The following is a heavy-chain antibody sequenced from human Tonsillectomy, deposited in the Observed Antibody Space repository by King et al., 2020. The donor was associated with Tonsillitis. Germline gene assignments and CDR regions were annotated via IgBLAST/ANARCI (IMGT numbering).Heavy chain of an antibody. CDR1: GGSFSNYY. J-gene: IGHJ4*02. CDR3: ARGPSPICGVVFTPPTSFDS. V-gene: IGHV4-34*01. D-gene: IGHD3-3*01. Sequence: VQLQQWGAGLLKPSETLSLTCAVYGGSFSNYYLNWIRRPPGKGLEWIGEIDHSGSAFYNPSLKSRVPLSIDTPKNHFSLKLHSVTAADTAVYYCARGPSPICGVVFTPPTSFDSWGRGILVTVSS. CDR2: IDHSGSA.